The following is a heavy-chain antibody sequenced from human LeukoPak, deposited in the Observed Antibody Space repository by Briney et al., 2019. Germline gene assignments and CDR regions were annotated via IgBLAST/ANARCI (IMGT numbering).Heavy chain of an antibody. Sequence: GASVKVSCKASGGTFSSYAISWVRQAPGQGLEWMGGIIPIFGTANYAQKFQGRVTITADESTSTACMELSSLRSEDTAVYYCARDNSDYYDSSGYYGEPLPLFDPWGQGTLVTVSS. J-gene: IGHJ5*02. CDR1: GGTFSSYA. CDR3: ARDNSDYYDSSGYYGEPLPLFDP. CDR2: IIPIFGTA. V-gene: IGHV1-69*13. D-gene: IGHD3-22*01.